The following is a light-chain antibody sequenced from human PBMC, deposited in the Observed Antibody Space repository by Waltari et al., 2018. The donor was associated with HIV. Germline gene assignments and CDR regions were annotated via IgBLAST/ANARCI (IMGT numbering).Light chain of an antibody. CDR3: QQSYNTPWT. CDR2: AAS. CDR1: QSINSY. V-gene: IGKV1-39*01. Sequence: DIQMTQSPSSLSASVGDRVTITCRASQSINSYLNWYQQKPGKAPKLLIYAASSLQGGVPSRFSGSGSGTDFTLTISSLQPEDSAAYYCQQSYNTPWTFGQGTKVEIK. J-gene: IGKJ1*01.